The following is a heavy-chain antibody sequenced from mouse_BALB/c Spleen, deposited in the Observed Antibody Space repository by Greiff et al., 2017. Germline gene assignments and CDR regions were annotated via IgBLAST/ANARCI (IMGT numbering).Heavy chain of an antibody. CDR2: IDPANGNT. CDR3: AREGYAITTPAWCAY. V-gene: IGHV14-3*02. J-gene: IGHJ3*01. CDR1: GFNIKDTY. D-gene: IGHD2-4*01. Sequence: VQLQQSGAELVKPGASVKLSCTASGFNIKDTYMHWVKQRPEQGLEWIGRIDPANGNTKYDPKFQGKATITADTSSNTAYLQLSSLTSEDTAVYYCAREGYAITTPAWCAYWGQGTLVTVSA.